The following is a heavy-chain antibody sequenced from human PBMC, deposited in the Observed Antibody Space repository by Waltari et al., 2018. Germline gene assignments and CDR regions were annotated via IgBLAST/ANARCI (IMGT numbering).Heavy chain of an antibody. CDR1: GFTFSSYC. V-gene: IGHV3-21*01. CDR3: ARDESGAVRGVIPDY. Sequence: EVQLVESGGGLVKPGGSLRPSCAASGFTFSSYCINWVRQAPGKGLEWVSCISSNNSYINYADSVKGRFTITRDNAKNSLYLQMNSLRAEDTAVYYCARDESGAVRGVIPDYWGQGTLVTVSS. J-gene: IGHJ4*02. CDR2: ISSNNSYI. D-gene: IGHD3-10*01.